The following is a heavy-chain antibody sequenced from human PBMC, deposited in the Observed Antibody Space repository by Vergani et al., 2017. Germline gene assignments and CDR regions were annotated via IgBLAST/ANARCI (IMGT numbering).Heavy chain of an antibody. CDR1: GFTFSSYG. CDR3: AREKKNYSSGWGVDY. CDR2: IWYDGSNK. Sequence: QVQLVESGGGVVQPGRSLRLSCAASGFTFSSYGMHWVRQAPGKGLEWVAVIWYDGSNKYHADSVKGRFTISRDNSKNTLYLQMNSLRAEDTAVYYCAREKKNYSSGWGVDYWGQGTLVTVSS. D-gene: IGHD6-19*01. V-gene: IGHV3-33*01. J-gene: IGHJ4*02.